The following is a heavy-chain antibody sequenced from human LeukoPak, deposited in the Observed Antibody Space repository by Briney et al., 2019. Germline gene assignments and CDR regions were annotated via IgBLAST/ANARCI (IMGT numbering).Heavy chain of an antibody. CDR1: GFTFSSYA. D-gene: IGHD4-17*01. CDR2: ISYDGSNK. J-gene: IGHJ6*02. V-gene: IGHV3-30-3*01. CDR3: ARGAETGGRTSKTRGYGDYYYYYGMDV. Sequence: PGGSLRLSCAASGFTFSSYAMPWVRQAPGKGLEWVAVISYDGSNKYYASTEKGRFTLSRDNSKNTLYLQMNSLRAEDTAVYYCARGAETGGRTSKTRGYGDYYYYYGMDVWAKGPRSPSP.